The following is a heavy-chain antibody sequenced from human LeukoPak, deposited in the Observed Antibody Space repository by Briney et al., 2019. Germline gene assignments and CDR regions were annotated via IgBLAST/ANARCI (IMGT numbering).Heavy chain of an antibody. V-gene: IGHV3-74*01. J-gene: IGHJ4*02. CDR2: IDSDGTNR. CDR3: EGRVTGLPEY. D-gene: IGHD2-21*02. CDR1: GFTFSRYW. Sequence: GGSLRLSCAASGFTFSRYWMHWVRQAPGKGLVWVSRIDSDGTNRDYADSVKGRFTISRDNAKNTVYLQMNSLRDEDTAVYYCEGRVTGLPEYWGQGSLVTVSS.